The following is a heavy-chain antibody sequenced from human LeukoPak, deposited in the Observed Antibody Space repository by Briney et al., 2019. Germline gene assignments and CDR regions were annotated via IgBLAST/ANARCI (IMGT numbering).Heavy chain of an antibody. CDR2: INPSGGST. CDR3: ATASSGYDYGEFGFDY. V-gene: IGHV1-46*01. Sequence: GASVKVSCKASGYTFTSYYMHWVRQAPGQGLEWVGIINPSGGSTSYAQKFQGRVTMTRDTSTSTVYMELSSLRSEDTAVYYCATASSGYDYGEFGFDYWGQGTWSPSPQ. D-gene: IGHD3-22*01. J-gene: IGHJ4*02. CDR1: GYTFTSYY.